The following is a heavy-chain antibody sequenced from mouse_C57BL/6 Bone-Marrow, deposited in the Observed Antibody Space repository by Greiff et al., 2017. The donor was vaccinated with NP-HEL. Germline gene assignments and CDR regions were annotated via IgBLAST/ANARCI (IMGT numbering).Heavy chain of an antibody. CDR1: GYAFSSSW. J-gene: IGHJ3*01. CDR3: AREGGNLAWFAY. D-gene: IGHD2-1*01. Sequence: VQLQQSGPELVKPGASVKISCKASGYAFSSSWMNWVKQRPGKGLEWIGRIYPGDGDTNYNGKFKGKATLTADKSSSTAYMQLSSLTSEDSAVYFCAREGGNLAWFAYWGQGTLVTGSA. V-gene: IGHV1-82*01. CDR2: IYPGDGDT.